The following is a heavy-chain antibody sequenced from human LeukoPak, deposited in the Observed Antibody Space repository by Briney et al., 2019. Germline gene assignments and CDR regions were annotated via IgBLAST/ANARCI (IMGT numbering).Heavy chain of an antibody. V-gene: IGHV3-74*01. CDR3: ARGPAATWDYYYYYMDV. CDR2: INTAGSST. CDR1: GITFTSYW. D-gene: IGHD2-2*01. Sequence: SGGSLRLSCAASGITFTSYWMHRVRQAPGKGLVWVSRINTAGSSTSYADSVKGRFTISRDNAKNTLYLQMNSLRAEDTAVYYCARGPAATWDYYYYYMDVWGKGTTVTVSS. J-gene: IGHJ6*03.